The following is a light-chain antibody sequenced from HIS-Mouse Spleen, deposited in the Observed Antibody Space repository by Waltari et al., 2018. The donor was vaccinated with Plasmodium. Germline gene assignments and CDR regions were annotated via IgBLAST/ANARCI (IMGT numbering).Light chain of an antibody. CDR3: YSTDSSGNHRV. Sequence: SYELTQPPSVSVSPGQTARITCSGDALPKQYAYWYQQKSGQAPVLGIYEESKRPSGIPERFAGASSGTMATLTISGAQVEDEADYYCYSTDSSGNHRVFGGGTKLTVL. CDR2: EES. V-gene: IGLV3-10*01. J-gene: IGLJ3*02. CDR1: ALPKQY.